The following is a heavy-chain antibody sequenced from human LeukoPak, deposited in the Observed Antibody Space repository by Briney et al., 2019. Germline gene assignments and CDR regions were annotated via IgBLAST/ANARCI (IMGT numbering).Heavy chain of an antibody. Sequence: GSLRLSCAASGFTFSSYAMSWARQAPGKGLEWVSAISGSGGSTYYADSVKGRFTISGDNSKNTLYLQMNSLRAEDTAVYYCAKDRGILTVTTSDYWGQGTLVTVSS. J-gene: IGHJ4*02. V-gene: IGHV3-23*01. CDR3: AKDRGILTVTTSDY. CDR1: GFTFSSYA. CDR2: ISGSGGST. D-gene: IGHD4-17*01.